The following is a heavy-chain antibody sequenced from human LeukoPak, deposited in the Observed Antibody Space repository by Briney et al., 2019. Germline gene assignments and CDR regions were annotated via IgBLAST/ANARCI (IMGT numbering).Heavy chain of an antibody. CDR2: IYYDGST. Sequence: SETLSLTCTVSGGSISSSRYYWGWIRQPPGKGLEWIGSIYYDGSTYYNPSLKRRVTISVDTSSNQFSLKLSSVTAADTAVYYCARVYGYDSSGYVVFDPWGQGTLVTVSS. V-gene: IGHV4-39*07. J-gene: IGHJ5*02. CDR3: ARVYGYDSSGYVVFDP. D-gene: IGHD3-22*01. CDR1: GGSISSSRYY.